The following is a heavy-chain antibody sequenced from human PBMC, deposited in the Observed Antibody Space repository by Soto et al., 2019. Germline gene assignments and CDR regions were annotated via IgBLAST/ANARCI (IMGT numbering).Heavy chain of an antibody. D-gene: IGHD3-22*01. J-gene: IGHJ4*02. CDR3: ARDQYYYDSSGYSPFDY. CDR1: GFSFSTYS. V-gene: IGHV3-48*02. Sequence: GGSLRLSCAASGFSFSTYSMKWVRDAPGKGLEWVSYIGSSSTTIHYADSVKGRFTISRDNGKNSLYLQMNSLRDEDTAVYYCARDQYYYDSSGYSPFDYWGQGTLVTVSS. CDR2: IGSSSTTI.